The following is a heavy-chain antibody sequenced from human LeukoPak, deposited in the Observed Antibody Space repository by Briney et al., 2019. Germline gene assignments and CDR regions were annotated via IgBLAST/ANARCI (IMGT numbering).Heavy chain of an antibody. CDR2: IDQAGDT. CDR1: GFTFTTYD. D-gene: IGHD4-17*01. Sequence: PGESLTLSCAVSGFTFTTYDFHWVRQRAAKGPEWVSGIDQAGDTYYLDSVKGGFTFSRDDSENSLSLQMNSLTAGDTAVYYCARVAVTGFDFWGPGTLVIVSS. CDR3: ARVAVTGFDF. V-gene: IGHV3-13*01. J-gene: IGHJ4*02.